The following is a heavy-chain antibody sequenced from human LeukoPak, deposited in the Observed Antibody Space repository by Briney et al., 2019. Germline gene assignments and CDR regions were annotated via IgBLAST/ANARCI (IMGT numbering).Heavy chain of an antibody. Sequence: GSLRLSCAASAFTFSSYAMSWIRQSPRKGLEWIGYIFYSGSTNNNPSLKSRVTISVDTTNNQFSLQLSSVTAADTAVYYCARAPYSWNDVGLDYWGQGTLVTVSS. J-gene: IGHJ4*02. V-gene: IGHV4-59*01. CDR1: AFTFSSYA. D-gene: IGHD1-1*01. CDR2: IFYSGST. CDR3: ARAPYSWNDVGLDY.